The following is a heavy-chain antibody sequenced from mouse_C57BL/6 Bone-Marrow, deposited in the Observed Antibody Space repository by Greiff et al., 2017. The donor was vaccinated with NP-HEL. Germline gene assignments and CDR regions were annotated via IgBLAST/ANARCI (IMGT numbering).Heavy chain of an antibody. CDR2: IHPNSGST. V-gene: IGHV1-64*01. CDR1: GYTFTSYW. J-gene: IGHJ4*01. D-gene: IGHD1-1*01. CDR3: AKRGYYYGSPMDY. Sequence: QVHVKQPGAELVKPGASVKLSCKASGYTFTSYWMHWVKQRPGQGLEWIGMIHPNSGSTNYNEKFKSKATLTVDKSSSTAYMQLSSLTSEDSAVYYCAKRGYYYGSPMDYWGQGTSVTVSS.